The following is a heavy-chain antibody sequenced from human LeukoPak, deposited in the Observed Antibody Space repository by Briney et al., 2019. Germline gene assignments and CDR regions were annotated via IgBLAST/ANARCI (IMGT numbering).Heavy chain of an antibody. D-gene: IGHD1-14*01. CDR1: GCTVSSNY. V-gene: IGHV3-66*01. CDR2: IYSGGST. CDR3: ARDDSNPTNDAFDI. J-gene: IGHJ3*02. Sequence: PGGSLRLSCAASGCTVSSNYMSWVRQAPGKGLEWVSVIYSGGSTYYADSVKGRFTISRDNSKNTLYLQMNSLRAEDTAVYYCARDDSNPTNDAFDIWGQGTMVTVSS.